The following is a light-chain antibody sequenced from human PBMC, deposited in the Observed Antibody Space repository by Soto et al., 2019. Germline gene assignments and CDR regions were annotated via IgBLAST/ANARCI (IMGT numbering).Light chain of an antibody. Sequence: QSVLIQAPSASAAPGQRVTISCSGTSSNTAKNYVYWYQQLPGAAPKLLIYRNDQRSSGVPERFSGSKSGTSASLAISGLRSEDEADYFCAAWDDSLRGVLFGGGTQLTVL. CDR3: AAWDDSLRGVL. CDR1: SSNTAKNY. V-gene: IGLV1-47*01. CDR2: RND. J-gene: IGLJ2*01.